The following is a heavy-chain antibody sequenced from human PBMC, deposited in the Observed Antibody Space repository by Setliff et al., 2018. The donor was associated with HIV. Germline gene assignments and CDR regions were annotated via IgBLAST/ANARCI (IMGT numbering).Heavy chain of an antibody. CDR1: GGSISSYY. CDR2: IYTSGST. J-gene: IGHJ6*03. Sequence: PSETLSLTCTVSGGSISSYYWSWIRQPPGKGLEWIGYIYTSGSTNYNPSLKSRVTISVDTSKNQFSLKLSSVTAADTAVYYCARCVTYYNFWSGYWGYYHYMDVWGKGTTVTVSS. D-gene: IGHD3-3*01. V-gene: IGHV4-4*08. CDR3: ARCVTYYNFWSGYWGYYHYMDV.